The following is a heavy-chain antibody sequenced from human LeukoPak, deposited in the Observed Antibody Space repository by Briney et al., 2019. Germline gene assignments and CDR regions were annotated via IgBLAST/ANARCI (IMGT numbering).Heavy chain of an antibody. V-gene: IGHV3-30-3*01. D-gene: IGHD5-12*01. J-gene: IGHJ6*02. CDR2: ISYDGSNK. Sequence: PGGSLRLSCAASGFTFSSYAMHWVRQAPGKGLEWVAVISYDGSNKYYADSVKGRFTISRDNSKNTLYLQMNSLRAEDTAVYYCARDKRRGLPADYYYGMDVWGQGTTVTVSS. CDR3: ARDKRRGLPADYYYGMDV. CDR1: GFTFSSYA.